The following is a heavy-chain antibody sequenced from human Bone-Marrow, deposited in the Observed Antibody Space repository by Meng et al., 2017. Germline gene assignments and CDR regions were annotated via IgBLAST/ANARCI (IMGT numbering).Heavy chain of an antibody. V-gene: IGHV3-30*01. J-gene: IGHJ4*02. CDR3: GMDSFGPFDQ. CDR1: GFTFSSYA. Sequence: QVQLVESGGGVVQPGRSLRLSCAASGFTFSSYAMHWVRQAPGKGLEWVAVISYDGSNKYYADSVKGRFTISRDNSKNTLYLQMNSLRAEDTAVYHCGMDSFGPFDQWGQGTLVTVSS. CDR2: ISYDGSNK. D-gene: IGHD2-2*03.